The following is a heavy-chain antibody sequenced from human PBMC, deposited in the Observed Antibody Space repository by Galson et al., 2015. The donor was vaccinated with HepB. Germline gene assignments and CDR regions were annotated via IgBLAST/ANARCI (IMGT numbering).Heavy chain of an antibody. CDR1: GYTFTSYY. D-gene: IGHD2-15*01. J-gene: IGHJ6*04. CDR3: ARGGIVVVVAATHPALCDV. V-gene: IGHV1-46*03. Sequence: SVKVSCKASGYTFTSYYMHWVRQAPGQGLEWMGIINPSGGSTSYAQKFQGRVTMTRDTSTSTVYMELSSLRSEDTAVYYCARGGIVVVVAATHPALCDVWGKGTTATVSS. CDR2: INPSGGST.